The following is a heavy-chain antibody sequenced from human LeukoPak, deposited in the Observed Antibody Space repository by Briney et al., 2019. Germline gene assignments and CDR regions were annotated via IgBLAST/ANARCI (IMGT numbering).Heavy chain of an antibody. J-gene: IGHJ3*02. CDR3: ARVSLVSSAFDI. V-gene: IGHV3-21*01. Sequence: GGSLRLSCAASGFTFSSYSMNWVRQAPGKVLEWVSSISSSSSYIYYADSVKGRFTISRDNAKNSLYLQMNSLRAEDTAVYYCARVSLVSSAFDIWGQGTMVTVSS. D-gene: IGHD3-9*01. CDR2: ISSSSSYI. CDR1: GFTFSSYS.